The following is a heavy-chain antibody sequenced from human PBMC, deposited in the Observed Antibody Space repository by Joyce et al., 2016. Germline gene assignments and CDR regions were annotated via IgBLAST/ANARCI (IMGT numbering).Heavy chain of an antibody. J-gene: IGHJ6*02. Sequence: EVQLVESGGGLVQPGGSLRLSCTASGFTFSSYWMHWVRQVSGKGLVWVSNSSSDESSTSYADSVKGRFTISRDNAKNTLYLHMNSLRTEDTAVYYCARTGGSYYDYYYYGLDVWGQGTTVIVSS. D-gene: IGHD1-26*01. V-gene: IGHV3-74*01. CDR3: ARTGGSYYDYYYYGLDV. CDR2: SSSDESST. CDR1: GFTFSSYW.